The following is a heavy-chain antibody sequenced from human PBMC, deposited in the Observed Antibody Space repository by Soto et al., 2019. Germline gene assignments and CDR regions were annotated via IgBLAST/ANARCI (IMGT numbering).Heavy chain of an antibody. J-gene: IGHJ4*02. D-gene: IGHD6-6*01. Sequence: QVQLVQSGGEVRKPGASVEVSCKASGFMFTTYGFSWVRQAPGQGLEWMAWISAYNGNKKYAQKFQGRVTMTTDTSTTTVPMELRNLTSDDTAIYYCARTGGGLAARPLEYWGQGTLVTVSS. CDR1: GFMFTTYG. CDR3: ARTGGGLAARPLEY. CDR2: ISAYNGNK. V-gene: IGHV1-18*01.